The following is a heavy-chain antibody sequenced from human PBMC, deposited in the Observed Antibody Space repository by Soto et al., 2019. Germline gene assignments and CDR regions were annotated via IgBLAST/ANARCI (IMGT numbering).Heavy chain of an antibody. Sequence: GXLRLSCAASPLPVSGFWMIWVRQAPGKAPEWVANITQDGGEQFYADSVKSRFTISRDKFMKSLYLQMNRLGAEETGVYFCARDLRYCSSSVCYTLSDYSYYGMDVWGQGTTVTASS. D-gene: IGHD2-2*02. CDR2: ITQDGGEQ. CDR3: ARDLRYCSSSVCYTLSDYSYYGMDV. V-gene: IGHV3-7*03. CDR1: PLPVSGFW. J-gene: IGHJ6*02.